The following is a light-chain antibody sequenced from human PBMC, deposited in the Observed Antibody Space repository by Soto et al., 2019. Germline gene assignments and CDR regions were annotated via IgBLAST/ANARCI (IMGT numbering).Light chain of an antibody. J-gene: IGKJ4*01. CDR2: AAS. CDR3: QQYYNSVLT. Sequence: DIQTTQSPSSLSASLGDRVTITCRASQSISNFLNWVQHKPGNAPKVLISAASTLQSGVPPRFGGSESGTDFTLTISSLQPEDSASYYCQQYYNSVLTFGGGTKVDIK. V-gene: IGKV1-39*01. CDR1: QSISNF.